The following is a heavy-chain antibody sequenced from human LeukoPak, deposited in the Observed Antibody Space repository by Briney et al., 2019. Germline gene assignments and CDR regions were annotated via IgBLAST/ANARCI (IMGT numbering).Heavy chain of an antibody. D-gene: IGHD2-21*02. CDR2: ISGSGGST. CDR1: GFTFSSYA. V-gene: IGHV3-23*01. Sequence: AGGSLRLSCAASGFTFSSYAMSWVRQAPGKGLEWVSAISGSGGSTYYADSVKGRFTISRDNSENTLYLQMNSLRAEDTAVYYCAKKGEVTAIPGHDDEFDYWGQGTLVTVSS. J-gene: IGHJ4*02. CDR3: AKKGEVTAIPGHDDEFDY.